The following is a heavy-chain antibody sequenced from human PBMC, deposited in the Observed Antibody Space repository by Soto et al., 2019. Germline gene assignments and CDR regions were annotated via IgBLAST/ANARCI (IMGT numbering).Heavy chain of an antibody. J-gene: IGHJ6*03. CDR3: ARDDVHCSGGSCYGVPMDV. Sequence: GGSLRLSCAASGFSFSSYGIHWVRQAPGKGLEWVAVVSNEGSIQYYADSVKGRFTISRDNSENTVFLQMNSLRAEDTAVYYCARDDVHCSGGSCYGVPMDVXG. D-gene: IGHD2-15*01. CDR2: VSNEGSIQ. V-gene: IGHV3-30*03. CDR1: GFSFSSYG.